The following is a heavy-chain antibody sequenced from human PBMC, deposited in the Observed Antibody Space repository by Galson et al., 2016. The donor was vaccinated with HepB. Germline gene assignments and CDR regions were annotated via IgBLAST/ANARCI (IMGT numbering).Heavy chain of an antibody. Sequence: LRLSCAASGFAFSQYVMHWVRQAPGKSLEWVAVIWHDGSSEYYGDSAKGRFTISRDNFKNTLYLQMNSLTDGDTAVYSCAREGPTGTYDGTDGFDVWGQGTMVTVSS. J-gene: IGHJ3*01. CDR1: GFAFSQYV. CDR2: IWHDGSSE. D-gene: IGHD3-9*01. CDR3: AREGPTGTYDGTDGFDV. V-gene: IGHV3-33*01.